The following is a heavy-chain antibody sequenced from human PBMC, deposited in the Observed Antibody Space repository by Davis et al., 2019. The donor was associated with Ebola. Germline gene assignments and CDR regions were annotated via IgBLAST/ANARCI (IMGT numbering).Heavy chain of an antibody. CDR3: ARLGYSYGYRIYYYYMDV. J-gene: IGHJ6*03. V-gene: IGHV4-59*01. CDR2: IYYSGST. Sequence: PSETLSLTCTVSGGSISSYYWSWIRQPPGKGLEWIGYIYYSGSTNYNPSLKSRVTISVDTSKNQFSLKLSPVTAADTAVYYCARLGYSYGYRIYYYYMDVWGKGTTVTVSS. CDR1: GGSISSYY. D-gene: IGHD5-18*01.